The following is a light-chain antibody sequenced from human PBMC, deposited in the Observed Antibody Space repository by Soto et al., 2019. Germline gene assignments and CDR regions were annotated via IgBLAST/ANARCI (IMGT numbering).Light chain of an antibody. V-gene: IGKV1-8*01. CDR1: QGISSY. J-gene: IGKJ1*01. Sequence: IRMTESPSSFSASTGDRVTITCRASQGISSYLSWYQQKQGKAPKXLIYAASTLQSGVPSSFSGSGYGTDFTLTISCLQSEDFATYYCQQYYSYPRTFGQGTKVDIK. CDR2: AAS. CDR3: QQYYSYPRT.